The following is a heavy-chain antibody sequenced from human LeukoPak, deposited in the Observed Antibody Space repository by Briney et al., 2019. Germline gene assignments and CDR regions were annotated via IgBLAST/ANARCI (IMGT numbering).Heavy chain of an antibody. CDR2: IKQDGSEK. Sequence: GGSLRLSCAASGFTFSSYWTSWVRQAPGKGLEWVANIKQDGSEKYYVDSVKGRFTISRDNAKNSLYLQMNSLRAEDTAVYYCARDPVVVVAATRYYYYMDVWGKGTTVTVSS. CDR3: ARDPVVVVAATRYYYYMDV. CDR1: GFTFSSYW. J-gene: IGHJ6*03. V-gene: IGHV3-7*01. D-gene: IGHD2-15*01.